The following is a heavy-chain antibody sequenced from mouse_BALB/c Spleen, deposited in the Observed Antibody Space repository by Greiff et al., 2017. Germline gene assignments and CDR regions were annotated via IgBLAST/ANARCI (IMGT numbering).Heavy chain of an antibody. J-gene: IGHJ3*01. Sequence: VQRVESGPGLVAPSQSLSITCTVSGFSLTDYGVSWIRQPPGKGLEWLGVIWGGGSTYYNSALKSRLSISKDNSKSQVFLKMNSLQTDDTAMYYCANWPDYYGSSDVWLAYWGQGTLVTVS. CDR3: ANWPDYYGSSDVWLAY. CDR1: GFSLTDYG. CDR2: IWGGGST. V-gene: IGHV2-6-5*01. D-gene: IGHD1-1*01.